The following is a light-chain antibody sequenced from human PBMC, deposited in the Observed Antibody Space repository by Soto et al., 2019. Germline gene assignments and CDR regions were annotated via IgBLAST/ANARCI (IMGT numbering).Light chain of an antibody. CDR1: QSISSW. Sequence: DIQMTQSASTLSASLGDRVTITCGASQSISSWLAWYQQKPGKAPNLLIYDASSLESGVPLRFSGSGYGTEFNLTISSLQTDDFATYYCQQYNSYSRTFGQGTKVDIK. CDR2: DAS. J-gene: IGKJ1*01. CDR3: QQYNSYSRT. V-gene: IGKV1-5*01.